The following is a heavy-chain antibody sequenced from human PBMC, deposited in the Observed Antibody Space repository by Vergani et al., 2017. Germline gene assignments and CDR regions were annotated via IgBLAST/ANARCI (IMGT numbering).Heavy chain of an antibody. CDR1: GASIRSSNYY. CDR2: IYYSGST. D-gene: IGHD3-16*01. J-gene: IGHJ6*02. V-gene: IGHV4-39*01. Sequence: QLQLQESGPGLVKPSATLSLTCSVSGASIRSSNYYWGWIRQPPGKGLEWIASIYYSGSTYYNPSLKSRVTISVDTSKNQFSLKLSSVTAADTAVYYCAGRRGISLAVWGMDVWGQGTTVTVSS. CDR3: AGRRGISLAVWGMDV.